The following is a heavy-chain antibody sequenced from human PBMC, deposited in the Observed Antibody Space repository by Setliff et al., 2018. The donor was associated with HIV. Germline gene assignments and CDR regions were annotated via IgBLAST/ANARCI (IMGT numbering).Heavy chain of an antibody. CDR2: INVNNGNA. V-gene: IGHV1-18*01. J-gene: IGHJ4*02. Sequence: ASVKVSCKASGYTFIHYDVSWVRRAPGQGLEWMGWINVNNGNANYAQKFQGRVTMTTDTSTTTVYMELRSLRSDDTAVYYCAGVVRGVIQSAKTFDYWGQGTLVTVSS. CDR1: GYTFIHYD. D-gene: IGHD2-21*01. CDR3: AGVVRGVIQSAKTFDY.